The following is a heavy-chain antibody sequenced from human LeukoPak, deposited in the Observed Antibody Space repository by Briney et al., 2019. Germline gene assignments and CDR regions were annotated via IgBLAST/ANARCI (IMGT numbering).Heavy chain of an antibody. CDR2: ISSSSSSYI. D-gene: IGHD3-10*01. V-gene: IGHV3-21*01. Sequence: GGSLRLSCAASGFTFSSYSMNWVRQAPGKGLEWVSSISSSSSSYIYYADSVKGRFTISRDNAKNSLYLQMNSLRAEDTAVYYCARDPVLLWFGAFDYWGQGTLVTVSS. CDR1: GFTFSSYS. CDR3: ARDPVLLWFGAFDY. J-gene: IGHJ4*02.